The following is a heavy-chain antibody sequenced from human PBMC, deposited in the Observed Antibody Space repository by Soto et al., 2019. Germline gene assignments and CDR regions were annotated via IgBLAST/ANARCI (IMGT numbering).Heavy chain of an antibody. CDR3: ARDYGYSYGAYYYYDGMDV. CDR1: GGSVSSGSYY. J-gene: IGHJ6*02. V-gene: IGHV4-61*01. D-gene: IGHD5-18*01. CDR2: IYYSGST. Sequence: QVQLQESGPGLVKPSETLSLTCTVSGGSVSSGSYYWSWIRQPPGKGLEWIGYIYYSGSTNYTPSLKRRVTISVDTSKNQFSLKLSSVTAADTAVYYCARDYGYSYGAYYYYDGMDVWGQGTTVTVSS.